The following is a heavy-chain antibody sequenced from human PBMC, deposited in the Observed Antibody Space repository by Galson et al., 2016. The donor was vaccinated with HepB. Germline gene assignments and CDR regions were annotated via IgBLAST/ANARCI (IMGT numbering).Heavy chain of an antibody. Sequence: SLRLSCAASGSTFSTYAMSWVRQAPGKGLEWVSSISGSGGATYYPDSVKGRFTISRDNSKNTLYLQMNSLRAEDTAVYYCAKRVEAYFDYWGQGTLVTVSS. CDR3: AKRVEAYFDY. CDR1: GSTFSTYA. CDR2: ISGSGGAT. J-gene: IGHJ4*02. D-gene: IGHD2-15*01. V-gene: IGHV3-23*01.